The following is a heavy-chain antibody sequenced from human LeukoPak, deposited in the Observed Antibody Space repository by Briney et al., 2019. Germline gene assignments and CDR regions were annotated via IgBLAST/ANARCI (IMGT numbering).Heavy chain of an antibody. Sequence: SSETLSLTCTVSGGSVSSGSYYGSWIRQPPGKRLERVAYIYYSGSTNYKPSLKSRVTISADTSTNQFSLKLNSVTVADTAVYYCARGTGFCSGGSCYFDYWGQGTLVTVSS. CDR1: GGSVSSGSYY. V-gene: IGHV4-61*01. CDR3: ARGTGFCSGGSCYFDY. J-gene: IGHJ4*02. CDR2: IYYSGST. D-gene: IGHD2-15*01.